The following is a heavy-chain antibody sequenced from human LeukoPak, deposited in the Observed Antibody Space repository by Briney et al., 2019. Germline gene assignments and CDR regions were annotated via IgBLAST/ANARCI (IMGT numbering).Heavy chain of an antibody. CDR1: GFAFNSYT. CDR3: ARVAQGATTENYFYYYMDV. D-gene: IGHD4-11*01. J-gene: IGHJ6*03. Sequence: GGSLRLSCEASGFAFNSYTITWVRQAPGKGLKSVSSITSRSSHIYIADSVKGRFTISRDNAKNSLFLQMSSLRVEDTAVYYCARVAQGATTENYFYYYMDVWGTGTTVTVSS. V-gene: IGHV3-21*01. CDR2: ITSRSSHI.